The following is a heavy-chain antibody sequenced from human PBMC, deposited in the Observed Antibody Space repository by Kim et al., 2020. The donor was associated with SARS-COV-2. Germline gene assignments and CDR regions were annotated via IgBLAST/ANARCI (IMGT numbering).Heavy chain of an antibody. CDR3: ARVVGGGSPGVIYYYYGMDA. J-gene: IGHJ6*04. V-gene: IGHV1-46*01. CDR2: INPSGGNT. Sequence: ASVKVSCKASGYTFTSYYMHWVRQAPGQGLEWMGIINPSGGNTNYAQKFQGRVTMTRDTSTSTVYMELSSLRSEDTAVYYCARVVGGGSPGVIYYYYGMDAWGEGTPVTVSP. CDR1: GYTFTSYY. D-gene: IGHD2-15*01.